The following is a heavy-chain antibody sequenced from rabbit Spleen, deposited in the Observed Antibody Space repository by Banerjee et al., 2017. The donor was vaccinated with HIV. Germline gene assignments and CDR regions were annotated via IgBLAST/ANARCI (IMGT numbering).Heavy chain of an antibody. CDR1: GFSFSSGYD. Sequence: QSLEESGGDLVKPGASLTLTCTASGFSFSSGYDMCWVRQAPGKGLEWIACIYAGSSGNTYSAIWAKGRFTISKTSSTTVTLQMTSLTAADTATYFCARRYVGNAGYNLWGPGTLVTVS. CDR2: IYAGSSGNT. V-gene: IGHV1S40*01. D-gene: IGHD4-2*01. J-gene: IGHJ6*01. CDR3: ARRYVGNAGYNL.